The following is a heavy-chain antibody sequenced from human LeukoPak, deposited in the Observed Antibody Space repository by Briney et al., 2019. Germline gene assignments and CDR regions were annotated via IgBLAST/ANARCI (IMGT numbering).Heavy chain of an antibody. CDR3: TREGITAGDDY. CDR1: GFTFSNYW. CDR2: IKQDGSEQ. D-gene: IGHD6-13*01. V-gene: IGHV3-7*01. Sequence: GGSLRLSCAASGFTFSNYWMSWVRQAPGKGLEWVANIKQDGSEQYYVDSVKGRFTISRDNAKNSLYLQMNSLRAEDRDVYFCTREGITAGDDYWGQGTLVTVSS. J-gene: IGHJ4*02.